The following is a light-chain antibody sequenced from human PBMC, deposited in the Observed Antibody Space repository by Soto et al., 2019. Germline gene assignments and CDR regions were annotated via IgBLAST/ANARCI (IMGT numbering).Light chain of an antibody. V-gene: IGLV2-14*03. CDR2: DVS. CDR3: NSFTSSSTYV. Sequence: QSVLTQPASVSGSPGQSITISCTGTRSDVGAYNYVSWYQQHPSKAPKMMNYDVSNRPSGVSNHFSGSKTGKTASLTISGLQGEDEADYYCNSFTSSSTYVFGTGTKVT. J-gene: IGLJ1*01. CDR1: RSDVGAYNY.